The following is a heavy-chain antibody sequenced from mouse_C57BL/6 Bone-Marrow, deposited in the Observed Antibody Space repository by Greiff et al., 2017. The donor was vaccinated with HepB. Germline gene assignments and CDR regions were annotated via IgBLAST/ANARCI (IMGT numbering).Heavy chain of an antibody. CDR1: GYTFTSYW. Sequence: QVQLQQSGAELVMPGASVKLSCKASGYTFTSYWMHWVKQRPGQGLEWIGEIDPSYSYTNYNQTFKGKSTLTVDKSSSTAYMQLSSLTSEDSAVYYCSLYWYFYVWGTETTVTVSS. CDR3: SLYWYFYV. J-gene: IGHJ1*03. CDR2: IDPSYSYT. V-gene: IGHV1-69*01.